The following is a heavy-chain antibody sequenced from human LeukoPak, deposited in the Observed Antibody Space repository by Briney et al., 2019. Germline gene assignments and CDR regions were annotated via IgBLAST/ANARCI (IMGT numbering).Heavy chain of an antibody. CDR3: ARGLRQWLVSPYY. V-gene: IGHV1-8*01. CDR1: GYTFTSYD. CDR2: MNPNSGNT. J-gene: IGHJ4*02. D-gene: IGHD6-19*01. Sequence: SVTVSFKASGYTFTSYDINWVRQATGQGLEWMGWMNPNSGNTGYAQKFQGRATMTRNTSISTAYMELSSLRSEDTAVYYCARGLRQWLVSPYYWGQGTLVTVSS.